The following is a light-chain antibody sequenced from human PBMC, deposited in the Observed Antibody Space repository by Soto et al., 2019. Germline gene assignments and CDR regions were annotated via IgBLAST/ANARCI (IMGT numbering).Light chain of an antibody. V-gene: IGKV3-20*01. Sequence: EIVLAQSPDTLSLSPGERASLSCRASQSVSSSSLAWYQQKAGQAPRLLVYGASSRATGIPDRFSGSGSETDFTLTISRLEPEDFAVYFCQQYGSSRLTFGGGTKVEIK. CDR2: GAS. J-gene: IGKJ4*01. CDR1: QSVSSSS. CDR3: QQYGSSRLT.